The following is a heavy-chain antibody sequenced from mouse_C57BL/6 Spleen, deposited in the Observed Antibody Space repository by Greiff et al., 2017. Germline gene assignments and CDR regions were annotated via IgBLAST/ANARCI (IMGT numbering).Heavy chain of an antibody. V-gene: IGHV1-69*01. CDR3: ARRGGIYYDYDGGSWFAY. CDR1: GYTFTSYW. CDR2: IDPSDSYT. Sequence: QVQLQQSGAELVMPGASVKLSCKASGYTFTSYWMHWVKQRPGQGLEWIGEIDPSDSYTNYNQKFKGKSTLTVDKSSSTAYMQLSSLTSEDSAVYYCARRGGIYYDYDGGSWFAYWGQGTLVTVSA. J-gene: IGHJ3*01. D-gene: IGHD2-4*01.